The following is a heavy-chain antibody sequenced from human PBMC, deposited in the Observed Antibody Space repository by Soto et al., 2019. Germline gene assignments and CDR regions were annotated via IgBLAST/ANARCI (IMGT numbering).Heavy chain of an antibody. CDR1: GYSFTSYW. V-gene: IGHV5-10-1*01. CDR2: IDPSDSYT. J-gene: IGHJ6*02. Sequence: GESLKISCKGSGYSFTSYWISWVRQMPGKGLEWMGRIDPSDSYTNYSPSFQCHVTISADKSISTAYLQWSSLKASDTAMYYCARQMGYCSSTSCYMRYYYGMDVWGQGTTVTVSS. D-gene: IGHD2-2*02. CDR3: ARQMGYCSSTSCYMRYYYGMDV.